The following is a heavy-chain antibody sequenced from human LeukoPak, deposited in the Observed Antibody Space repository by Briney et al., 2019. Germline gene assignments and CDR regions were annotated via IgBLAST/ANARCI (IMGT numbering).Heavy chain of an antibody. CDR1: GFTFSDYE. D-gene: IGHD6-6*01. CDR3: ARGYSSSSFYYYYYMDV. Sequence: GGSLRLSCAASGFTFSDYEMNWVRQAPGKGLEWVSYISSSSSTIYYADSVKGRFTISRDNAKNSLYLQMNSLRAEDTAVYYCARGYSSSSFYYYYYMDVWGKGTTVTVSS. CDR2: ISSSSSTI. V-gene: IGHV3-48*01. J-gene: IGHJ6*03.